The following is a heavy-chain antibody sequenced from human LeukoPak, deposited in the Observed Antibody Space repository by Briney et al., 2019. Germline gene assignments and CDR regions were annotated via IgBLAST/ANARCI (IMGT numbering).Heavy chain of an antibody. D-gene: IGHD3-22*01. CDR3: AKDQRRKYYYDSSGYYYPAFDI. V-gene: IGHV3-21*04. CDR1: GFTFSSYS. CDR2: ISSSSSYI. Sequence: PGGSLRLSCAASGFTFSSYSMNWVRQAPGKGLEWVSSISSSSSYIYYADSVKGRFTISRDNAKNSLYLQMNSLRAEDTAVYYCAKDQRRKYYYDSSGYYYPAFDIWGQGTMVTVSS. J-gene: IGHJ3*02.